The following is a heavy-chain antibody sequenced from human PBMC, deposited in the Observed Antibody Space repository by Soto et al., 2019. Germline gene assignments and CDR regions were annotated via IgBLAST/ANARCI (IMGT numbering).Heavy chain of an antibody. CDR1: GFTFDDYT. Sequence: GGSLRLSCAASGFTFDDYTMHWVRQAPGKGLEWVSLISWDGGSTYYADSVKGRFTISRDNSKNSLYLQMNSLRTEDTALYYCAKDHMTYSSSWYYFDYWGQGTLVTVSS. V-gene: IGHV3-43*01. CDR3: AKDHMTYSSSWYYFDY. CDR2: ISWDGGST. J-gene: IGHJ4*02. D-gene: IGHD6-13*01.